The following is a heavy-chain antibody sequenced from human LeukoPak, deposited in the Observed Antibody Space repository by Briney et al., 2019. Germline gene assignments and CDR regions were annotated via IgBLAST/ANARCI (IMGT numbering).Heavy chain of an antibody. Sequence: QSGGSLRLSCAASGFTVSSNYMSWVRQAPGKGLEWVSAISGSGTSTYYADSVKGRFTISRDNSENTLYLQMSSLTDEDTAVYFCAKRGDRSGWSYYFDYWGQGTLVTVSS. V-gene: IGHV3-23*01. CDR3: AKRGDRSGWSYYFDY. J-gene: IGHJ4*02. CDR2: ISGSGTST. CDR1: GFTVSSNY. D-gene: IGHD6-19*01.